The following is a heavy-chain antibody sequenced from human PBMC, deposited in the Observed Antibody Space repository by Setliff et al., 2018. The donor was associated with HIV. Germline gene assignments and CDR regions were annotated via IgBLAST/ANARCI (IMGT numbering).Heavy chain of an antibody. CDR2: IYPGDSDT. CDR3: ARFPPMLSGSYVRGAFDV. Sequence: ESLKISCKGSASSFTSYWIGWVRQMPGKGLGWMGIIYPGDSDTRYSPSFQGQVTISADKSISTAYLQWSSLEASDTAMYYCARFPPMLSGSYVRGAFDVWGQGTMVTVSS. D-gene: IGHD1-26*01. CDR1: ASSFTSYW. V-gene: IGHV5-51*01. J-gene: IGHJ3*01.